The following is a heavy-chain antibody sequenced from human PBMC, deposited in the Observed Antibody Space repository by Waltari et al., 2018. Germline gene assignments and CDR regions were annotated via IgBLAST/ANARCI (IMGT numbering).Heavy chain of an antibody. CDR2: IYVSGRT. J-gene: IGHJ4*02. CDR3: ASNRLIAPGVFDS. CDR1: GDSLSSGRYY. V-gene: IGHV4-61*02. Sequence: QVQLQESGPGLVKPSQTLSLTCTVFGDSLSSGRYYWSGMRQPAGKGLEWLGRIYVSGRTNSNPSLRGRVTLSEDTSKNQFSLRLTSVTAADTAVYYCASNRLIAPGVFDSWGQGTLVTVSS. D-gene: IGHD2-8*01.